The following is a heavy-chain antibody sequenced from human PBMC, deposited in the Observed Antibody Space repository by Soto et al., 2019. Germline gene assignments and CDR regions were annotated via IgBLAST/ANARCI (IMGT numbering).Heavy chain of an antibody. V-gene: IGHV4-30-4*01. CDR3: ARALGSYYVQYY. D-gene: IGHD3-10*02. CDR1: GGSVSRGDYY. J-gene: IGHJ4*02. CDR2: IHNSGST. Sequence: PSETLSLTCTVSGGSVSRGDYYWSWIRQPPGKGLEWIGYIHNSGSTYYNPSLKSRLTISVDTSKNLFSLKLSSVTAADTAVYYCARALGSYYVQYYWGQGTLVTVSS.